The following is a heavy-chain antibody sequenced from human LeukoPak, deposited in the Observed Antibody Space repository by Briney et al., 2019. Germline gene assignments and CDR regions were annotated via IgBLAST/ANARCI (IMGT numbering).Heavy chain of an antibody. J-gene: IGHJ5*02. CDR2: IKQDGSEK. D-gene: IGHD1-1*01. CDR1: GFTFSSYW. CDR3: ARGSWKLDP. Sequence: GGCLRLSCAAAGFTFSSYWMSWVRQAPGKGLEWVANIKQDGSEKYYVDSVKGRFTISRDNAKNSLYPQMNSLRAEDTAVYYCARGSWKLDPWGQGTLVTVSS. V-gene: IGHV3-7*01.